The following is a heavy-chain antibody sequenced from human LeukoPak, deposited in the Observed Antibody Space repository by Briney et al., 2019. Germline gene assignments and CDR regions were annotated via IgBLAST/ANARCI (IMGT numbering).Heavy chain of an antibody. V-gene: IGHV1-2*02. CDR2: INPNSGGT. CDR1: GFIFNGHY. Sequence: ASVKVSCEASGFIFNGHYLHWVRQAPGQGLEWMGWINPNSGGTNYAHKFRGRVTMTRDTSINTGYMEVSGLTSDDTAVYYCALSSKDSVLVPTAQHGFDSWGQGTLVTVSS. CDR3: ALSSKDSVLVPTAQHGFDS. D-gene: IGHD2-21*02. J-gene: IGHJ4*02.